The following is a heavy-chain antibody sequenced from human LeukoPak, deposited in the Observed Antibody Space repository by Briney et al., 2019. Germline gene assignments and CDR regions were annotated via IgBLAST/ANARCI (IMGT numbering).Heavy chain of an antibody. Sequence: ASVKVSCKASGYTFTGYSIHWVRQAPGQGLEWMGRINPNSGDTNYAPKFQGEVTMTRDTSISTAFMEVSRLRSDDTAVYYCARALDSSGYYVVYWSQGTLVTVSS. CDR2: INPNSGDT. V-gene: IGHV1-2*06. D-gene: IGHD3-22*01. CDR3: ARALDSSGYYVVY. J-gene: IGHJ4*02. CDR1: GYTFTGYS.